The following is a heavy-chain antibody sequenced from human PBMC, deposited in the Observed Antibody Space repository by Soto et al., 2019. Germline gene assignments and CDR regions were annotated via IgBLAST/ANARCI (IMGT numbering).Heavy chain of an antibody. D-gene: IGHD3-10*01. CDR3: ARLYGAGRNWFDP. CDR1: GRSISEINSY. CDR2: IHHTGST. J-gene: IGHJ5*02. V-gene: IGHV4-39*01. Sequence: ASETLSLTCSVSGRSISEINSYWGWIRQTPGEGLEWIGTIHHTGSTYYNPSLKSRVIISLDTSKNQFSLKLSSVTAADTAAYYCARLYGAGRNWFDPWGQGTLVTVSS.